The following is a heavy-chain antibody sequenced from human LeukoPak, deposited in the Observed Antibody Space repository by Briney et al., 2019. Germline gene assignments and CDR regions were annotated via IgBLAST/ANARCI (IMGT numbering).Heavy chain of an antibody. CDR1: GFTFSSYW. Sequence: GGSLRLSCAASGFTFSSYWMSWVRQAPGKGLEWVANIKQDESEIYYVGSARGRFTISRDNAKSSLYLQMNSLRAEDTAMYYCVRVDNSGYLDFWGQGTLVTVSS. CDR3: VRVDNSGYLDF. J-gene: IGHJ4*02. D-gene: IGHD3-22*01. V-gene: IGHV3-7*01. CDR2: IKQDESEI.